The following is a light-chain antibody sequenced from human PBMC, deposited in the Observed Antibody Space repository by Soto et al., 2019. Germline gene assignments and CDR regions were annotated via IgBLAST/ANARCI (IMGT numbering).Light chain of an antibody. CDR1: HTVLDISNNKDY. CDR2: WAS. J-gene: IGKJ1*01. V-gene: IGKV4-1*01. Sequence: DIVMTQSPYSLALSLVEPATVNCKSIHTVLDISNNKDYLTWYQQQPGQPPKLLISWASTREFGVPDRLSGSGSGTDFTLTISSLQAEDVAVYYCQQHYSTPRTFGHGTKVDIK. CDR3: QQHYSTPRT.